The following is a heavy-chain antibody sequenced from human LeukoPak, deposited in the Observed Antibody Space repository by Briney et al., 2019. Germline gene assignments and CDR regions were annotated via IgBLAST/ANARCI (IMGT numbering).Heavy chain of an antibody. D-gene: IGHD3-10*01. CDR2: ISGSGGNT. V-gene: IGHV3-23*01. Sequence: PGGSLRLSCAACGFTFSSYWMHWVRQAPGKGLEWVSAISGSGGNTYYADSVKGRFTISRDNSKNTLYLQMNSLRAEDTAVYYCAKDRRAGSYDYWGQGTLVTVSS. CDR1: GFTFSSYW. J-gene: IGHJ4*02. CDR3: AKDRRAGSYDY.